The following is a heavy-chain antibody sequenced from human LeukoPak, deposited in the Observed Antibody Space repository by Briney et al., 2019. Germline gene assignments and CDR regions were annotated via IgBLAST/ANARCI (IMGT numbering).Heavy chain of an antibody. D-gene: IGHD4-17*01. V-gene: IGHV4-31*03. J-gene: IGHJ4*02. CDR1: GGSISSGVYY. CDR2: IYYSGST. Sequence: PSETLSLTCTVSGGSISSGVYYWSWIRQHPGKGLEWIGYIYYSGSTYYNPSLKSRVTISVDTSKNQFSLKLSSVTAADTAVYYCAREVYGDGVDYWGQGTLVTVSS. CDR3: AREVYGDGVDY.